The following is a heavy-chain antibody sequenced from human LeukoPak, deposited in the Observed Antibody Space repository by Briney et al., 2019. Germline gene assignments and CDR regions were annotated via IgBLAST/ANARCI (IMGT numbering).Heavy chain of an antibody. V-gene: IGHV3-23*01. CDR1: GFTFSSYT. Sequence: GGSLRLSCAASGFTFSSYTMSWVRQAPGKGLEWVSTLTTSYGNTYYADSMKGRFTVSRDNSKNTLFLQMNSLRAEDTAVYYCAKDGGLWVSAHWGDSWGRGTLVTVSS. J-gene: IGHJ4*02. CDR3: AKDGGLWVSAHWGDS. D-gene: IGHD7-27*01. CDR2: LTTSYGNT.